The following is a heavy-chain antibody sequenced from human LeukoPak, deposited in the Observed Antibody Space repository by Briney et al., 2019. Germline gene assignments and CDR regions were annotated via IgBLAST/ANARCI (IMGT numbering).Heavy chain of an antibody. Sequence: PGGSLRLSCAGSGFIFSSYAMGWVRQAPGKGLEWVSTMSGTGGRTYYADSVKGRFTISRDNSKNTLYLQMNSLRAEDTAVYFCAKGTYYYASGSSYTESFGDNWGQGTLVTVSS. CDR3: AKGTYYYASGSSYTESFGDN. J-gene: IGHJ4*02. CDR1: GFIFSSYA. V-gene: IGHV3-23*01. D-gene: IGHD3-10*01. CDR2: MSGTGGRT.